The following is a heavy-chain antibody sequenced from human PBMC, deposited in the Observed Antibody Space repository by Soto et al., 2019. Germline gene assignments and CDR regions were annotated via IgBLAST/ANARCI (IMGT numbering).Heavy chain of an antibody. J-gene: IGHJ6*02. CDR2: IYPGDSDT. D-gene: IGHD2-15*01. V-gene: IGHV5-51*01. CDR1: GCSFTSYW. Sequence: PGESLKISCKGSGCSFTSYWIGWVRQMPGKGLEWMGIIYPGDSDTRYSPSFQGQVTISADKSISTAYLQWSSLKASDTAMYYWARHRQWGSGDYYYYYGMDVWGQGTTVTVSS. CDR3: ARHRQWGSGDYYYYYGMDV.